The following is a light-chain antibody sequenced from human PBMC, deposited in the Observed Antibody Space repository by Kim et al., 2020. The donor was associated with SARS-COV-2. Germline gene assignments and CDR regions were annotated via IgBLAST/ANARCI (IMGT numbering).Light chain of an antibody. CDR2: RTS. CDR3: QQSYNFPRT. CDR1: QSVSGW. Sequence: ATVGDIVTITGRASQSVSGWLNWYQQKPEKAPHLLIYRTSTLQTGVPPRFSGSASGTDFTLTINTLQPEDFATYYCQQSYNFPRTFGQGTKVDIK. J-gene: IGKJ1*01. V-gene: IGKV1-39*01.